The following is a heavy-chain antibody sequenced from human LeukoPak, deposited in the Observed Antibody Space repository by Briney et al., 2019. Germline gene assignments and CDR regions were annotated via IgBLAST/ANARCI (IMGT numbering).Heavy chain of an antibody. Sequence: ASVKVSCXASGYTFTGYYMHWVRQAPGQGLEWMGWINPNSGGTNYAQKFQGRVTMTRDTSISTAYMELSRLRSDDTAVYYCARVERIVVVPAYWFDPWGQGTLVTVSS. D-gene: IGHD2-2*01. CDR3: ARVERIVVVPAYWFDP. CDR2: INPNSGGT. CDR1: GYTFTGYY. J-gene: IGHJ5*02. V-gene: IGHV1-2*02.